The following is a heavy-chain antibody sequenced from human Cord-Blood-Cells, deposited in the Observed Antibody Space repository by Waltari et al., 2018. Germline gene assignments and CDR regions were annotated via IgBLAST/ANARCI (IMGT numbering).Heavy chain of an antibody. CDR2: FDPEDGET. CDR3: ATDQIAARPGYYYYYYMDV. D-gene: IGHD6-6*01. CDR1: GYPLNELS. J-gene: IGHJ6*03. Sequence: QVQLVQSGAEVKTPGAQVKVSCTVSGYPLNELSLHWVRQAHGKVLEWMGGFDPEDGETIYAQKVQGRVTMTEDTSTDTAYMELSSLRSEDTAVYYCATDQIAARPGYYYYYYMDVWGKGTTVTVSS. V-gene: IGHV1-24*01.